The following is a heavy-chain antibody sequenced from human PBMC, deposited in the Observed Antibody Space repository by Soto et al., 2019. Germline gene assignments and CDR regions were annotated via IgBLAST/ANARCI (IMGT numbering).Heavy chain of an antibody. CDR3: ARGQEGIVATH. CDR2: IKDGGVT. D-gene: IGHD5-12*01. V-gene: IGHV4-34*01. Sequence: QVHLQQWGAGLLKPSETLSLTYAVNGGSLTGYYWSWIRQPPGKGLEWIGEIKDGGVTNYSPSLKGRVTMSAYTSKNQFSLKLNSVTAADTAVYYCARGQEGIVATHWDQGTLVTVSS. J-gene: IGHJ4*02. CDR1: GGSLTGYY.